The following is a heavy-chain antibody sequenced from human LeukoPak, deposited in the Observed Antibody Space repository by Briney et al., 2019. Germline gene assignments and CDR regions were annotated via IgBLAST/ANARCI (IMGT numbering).Heavy chain of an antibody. CDR2: FDPEDGET. D-gene: IGHD3-3*01. CDR3: ATDFGADFGVARDAFDI. Sequence: ASVKVSCKVSGYTLTELSMHWVRQAPGKGLEWMGGFDPEDGETIYAQKFQGRVTMTEDTSTDTVYMELSSLRSEDTAVYYCATDFGADFGVARDAFDIWGQGTMVTVSS. V-gene: IGHV1-24*01. J-gene: IGHJ3*02. CDR1: GYTLTELS.